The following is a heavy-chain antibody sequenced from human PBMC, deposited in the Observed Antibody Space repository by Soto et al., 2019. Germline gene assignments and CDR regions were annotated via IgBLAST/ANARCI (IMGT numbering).Heavy chain of an antibody. CDR3: ARVRGSPGREFDY. D-gene: IGHD1-26*01. Sequence: ASVKVSCKASGYTFTGYYMHWVRQAPGQGLEWMGWINPNSGGTNYAQKFQGRVTMTRDTSISTAYMELSRLRSDDTAVYYCARVRGSPGREFDYWGQGTLVTVS. V-gene: IGHV1-2*02. CDR1: GYTFTGYY. CDR2: INPNSGGT. J-gene: IGHJ4*02.